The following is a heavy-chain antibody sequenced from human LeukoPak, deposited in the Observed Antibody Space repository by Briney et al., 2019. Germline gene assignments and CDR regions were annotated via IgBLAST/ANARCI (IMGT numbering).Heavy chain of an antibody. CDR2: IYYSGST. J-gene: IGHJ4*02. V-gene: IGHV4-59*08. D-gene: IGHD3-10*01. CDR1: GGSFSGYY. CDR3: ARSGLLWFGELLGY. Sequence: SETLSLTCAVYGGSFSGYYWSWIRQPPGKGLEWIGYIYYSGSTNYNPSLKSRVTISVDTSKNQFSLKLSSVTAADTAVYYCARSGLLWFGELLGYWGQGTLVTVSS.